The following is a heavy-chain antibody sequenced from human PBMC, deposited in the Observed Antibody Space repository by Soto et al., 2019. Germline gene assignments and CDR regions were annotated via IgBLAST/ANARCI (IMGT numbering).Heavy chain of an antibody. Sequence: QVQLVQSGAEVKKPGSSVKVSCKASGGTFSSYAISWVRQAPGQGLEWMGGIIPSFGTANYAQKFQGRVTITADKSTSTAYMERSSLRSEDTAVYYCARPLSIAVDGRGSDDAFDIWGQGTMVTVSS. J-gene: IGHJ3*02. CDR3: ARPLSIAVDGRGSDDAFDI. CDR2: IIPSFGTA. D-gene: IGHD6-19*01. CDR1: GGTFSSYA. V-gene: IGHV1-69*06.